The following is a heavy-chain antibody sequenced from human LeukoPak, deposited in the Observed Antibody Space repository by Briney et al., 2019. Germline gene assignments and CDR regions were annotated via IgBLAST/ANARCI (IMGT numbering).Heavy chain of an antibody. CDR1: GGSISSGGYY. CDR3: ARALLGGEYFQH. CDR2: IYYSGST. D-gene: IGHD1-26*01. Sequence: SETLSLTCAVSGGSISSGGYYWSWIRQPPGKGLEWIGYIYYSGSTNYNPSLKSRVTISVDTSKNQFSLKLSSVTAADTAMYYCARALLGGEYFQHWGQGTLVTVSS. J-gene: IGHJ1*01. V-gene: IGHV4-61*08.